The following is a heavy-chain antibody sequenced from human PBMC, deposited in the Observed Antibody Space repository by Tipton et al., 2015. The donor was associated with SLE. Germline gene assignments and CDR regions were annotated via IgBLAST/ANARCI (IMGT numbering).Heavy chain of an antibody. CDR3: AKMEHSSGSTGAFDI. V-gene: IGHV3-23*01. D-gene: IGHD6-19*01. Sequence: SLRLSCAASGFTFSSYAMSWVRQAPGKGLEWVSAISGSGGSTYCADSVKGRFTISRDNSKNTLYLQMNSLRAEDTAVYYCAKMEHSSGSTGAFDIWGQGTMVTVSS. CDR1: GFTFSSYA. CDR2: ISGSGGST. J-gene: IGHJ3*02.